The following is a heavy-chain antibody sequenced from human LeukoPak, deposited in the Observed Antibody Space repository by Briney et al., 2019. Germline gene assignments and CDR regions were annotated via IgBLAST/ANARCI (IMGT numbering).Heavy chain of an antibody. D-gene: IGHD5-24*01. CDR3: ARAGLLQSPADFDY. V-gene: IGHV4-34*01. CDR1: GGSFSGYY. J-gene: IGHJ4*02. Sequence: SETLSLTCAVYGGSFSGYYWSWIRQPPGKGLEWIGEINHSGSTKYNPSITSRGTISVDTSKNQFSLKLSSVTAADTAVYYCARAGLLQSPADFDYWGQGTLVTVSS. CDR2: INHSGST.